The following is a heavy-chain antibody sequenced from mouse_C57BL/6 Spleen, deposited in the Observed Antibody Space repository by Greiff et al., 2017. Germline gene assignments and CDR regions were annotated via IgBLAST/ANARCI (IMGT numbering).Heavy chain of an antibody. CDR3: AREGIYYDYDAAVDY. Sequence: VQLQQPGAELVKPGASVKLSCKASGYTFTSYWMHWVKQRPGQGLEWIGMIHPNSGSTNYNEKFKSKATLTVDKSSSTAYMQLSSLTSEDSAVYYCAREGIYYDYDAAVDYWGQGTTLTVSS. V-gene: IGHV1-64*01. CDR1: GYTFTSYW. D-gene: IGHD2-4*01. J-gene: IGHJ2*01. CDR2: IHPNSGST.